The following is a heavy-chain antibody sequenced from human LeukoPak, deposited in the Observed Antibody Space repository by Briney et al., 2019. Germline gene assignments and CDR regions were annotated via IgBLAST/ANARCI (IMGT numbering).Heavy chain of an antibody. CDR2: IYYSGST. D-gene: IGHD3-16*01. V-gene: IGHV4-31*03. CDR3: ARAGGFSSPFGY. Sequence: SETLSLTCTVSGGSISSGGYYWSWIRQHPGKGLEWIGYIYYSGSTYYNPSLKSRVTISVDTSKNQFSLKLSSVTAADTAVYYCARAGGFSSPFGYRGQGTLVTVSS. J-gene: IGHJ4*02. CDR1: GGSISSGGYY.